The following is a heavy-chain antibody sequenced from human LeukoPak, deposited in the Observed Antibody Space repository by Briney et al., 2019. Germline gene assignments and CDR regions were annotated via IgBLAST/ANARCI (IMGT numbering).Heavy chain of an antibody. D-gene: IGHD1-1*01. CDR1: GGSFSGYY. V-gene: IGHV4-34*01. J-gene: IGHJ4*02. Sequence: PSETLSLTCAVYGGSFSGYYWSWIRQPPGKGLEWIGEINHSGSTNYNPSLKSRVTISVDTSKNQFSLKLSSVTAADTAVYYCVKITSVTGGDCWGQGTRLTVSS. CDR2: INHSGST. CDR3: VKITSVTGGDC.